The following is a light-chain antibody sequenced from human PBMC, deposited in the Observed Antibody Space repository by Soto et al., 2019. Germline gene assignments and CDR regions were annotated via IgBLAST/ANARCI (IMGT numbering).Light chain of an antibody. J-gene: IGLJ1*01. V-gene: IGLV2-23*01. CDR2: EGS. CDR1: SSDVGSYNL. Sequence: QSVLTQPASVSGSSGQSITISCTGTSSDVGSYNLVSWYQQHPGKAPKLMIYEGSKRPSGVSNRFSGSKSGNTASLTISGLQAEDEADYYCCSYAVGSTPYVFGTGTKVTVL. CDR3: CSYAVGSTPYV.